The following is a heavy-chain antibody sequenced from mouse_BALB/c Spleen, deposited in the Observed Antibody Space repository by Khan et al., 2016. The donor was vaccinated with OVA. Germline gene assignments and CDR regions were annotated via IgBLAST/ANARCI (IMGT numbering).Heavy chain of an antibody. CDR3: ARVYGGDFDY. CDR1: GYSITSDYA. Sequence: EVQLQESGPGLVKPSQSLSLTCTVTGYSITSDYAWNWIRQFPGNKLEWMGFISYSGNTNYNPSLKSRISITRDTTKNQFFLQLNSVTIEDTATXYCARVYGGDFDYWGQGTTLTVSS. CDR2: ISYSGNT. V-gene: IGHV3-2*02. J-gene: IGHJ2*01. D-gene: IGHD1-1*01.